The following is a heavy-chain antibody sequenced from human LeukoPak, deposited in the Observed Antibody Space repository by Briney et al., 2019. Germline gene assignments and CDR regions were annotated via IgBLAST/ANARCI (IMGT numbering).Heavy chain of an antibody. V-gene: IGHV3-30*18. CDR1: GFTFNDYA. CDR2: VSYDGSSK. J-gene: IGHJ6*02. Sequence: PGRSLRLSCAASGFTFNDYAMHWVRQAPGKGLEWVAVVSYDGSSKYYADSVKGRFTISRDNSKNTLYLQMNSLRAEDTAVYYCAKDSYGMDVWGQGTTVTVSS. CDR3: AKDSYGMDV.